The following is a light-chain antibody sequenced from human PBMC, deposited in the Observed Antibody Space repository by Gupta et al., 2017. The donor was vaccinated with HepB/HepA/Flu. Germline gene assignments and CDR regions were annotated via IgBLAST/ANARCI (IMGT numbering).Light chain of an antibody. CDR1: SSDVGSYNL. Sequence: QSALTQPASVSGSPGQSITISCTGTSSDVGSYNLVPWYQQHPGKAPKLMIYEVSKRPSGVSNRFSGSKSGNTASLTISGLQAEDEADYYCCSYAGVVFGGGTKLTVL. CDR3: CSYAGVV. V-gene: IGLV2-23*02. J-gene: IGLJ2*01. CDR2: EVS.